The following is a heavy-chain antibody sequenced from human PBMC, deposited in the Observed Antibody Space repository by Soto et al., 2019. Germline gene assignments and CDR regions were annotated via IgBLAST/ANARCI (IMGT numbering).Heavy chain of an antibody. D-gene: IGHD1-26*01. V-gene: IGHV4-59*01. CDR2: LSNSGGT. CDR1: GGSISSDY. J-gene: IGHJ4*02. CDR3: ARGSGSYFDY. Sequence: PSETLSLTCAVSGGSISSDYWNWIRQPPGKGLEWIGHLSNSGGTNYNPSLKSRVTISVDTSRNQFSLKLTSVTAADTALYYCARGSGSYFDYWGQGTLVTVSS.